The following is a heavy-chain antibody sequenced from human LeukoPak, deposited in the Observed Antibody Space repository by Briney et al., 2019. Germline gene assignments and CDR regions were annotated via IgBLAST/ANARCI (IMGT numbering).Heavy chain of an antibody. CDR3: AREGLRFSLSGFWFDP. CDR2: IYYSGNT. Sequence: PSETLSLTCTVSGGSISSYYWSWIRQPPGKGLEWMGYIYYSGNTNYSPSLQSRATISVDTSKNQFSLKLSSVTAADTAVYYCAREGLRFSLSGFWFDPWGQGTLVTVSS. J-gene: IGHJ5*02. V-gene: IGHV4-59*12. D-gene: IGHD3-3*01. CDR1: GGSISSYY.